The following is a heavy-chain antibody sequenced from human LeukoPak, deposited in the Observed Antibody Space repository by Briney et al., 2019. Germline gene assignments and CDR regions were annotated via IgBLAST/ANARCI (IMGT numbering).Heavy chain of an antibody. J-gene: IGHJ4*02. CDR1: GGSISSYY. V-gene: IGHV4-59*01. Sequence: SETLSLTCTVSGGSISSYYWSWIRQPPGKGLEWIGYIYYSGSTNYNPSLKSRVTISVDTSKNQFSLKLTSVTAADTAVYCCARGILGRYYFDYWGQGTLVTVSS. CDR2: IYYSGST. D-gene: IGHD3-3*02. CDR3: ARGILGRYYFDY.